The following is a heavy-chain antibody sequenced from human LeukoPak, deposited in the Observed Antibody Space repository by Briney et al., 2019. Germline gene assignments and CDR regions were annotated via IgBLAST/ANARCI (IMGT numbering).Heavy chain of an antibody. J-gene: IGHJ4*02. Sequence: PGGCLRVSCAAPGFTFSSYEMNWVRQAPGKGLEWVSYISSGSIIYEADSVKGRFTISRDNTKNSLYLQMNSLKAEDTAVYYCARESIAVAGAPFDYWAQGTLVTVSS. V-gene: IGHV3-48*03. CDR1: GFTFSSYE. CDR2: ISSGSII. CDR3: ARESIAVAGAPFDY. D-gene: IGHD6-19*01.